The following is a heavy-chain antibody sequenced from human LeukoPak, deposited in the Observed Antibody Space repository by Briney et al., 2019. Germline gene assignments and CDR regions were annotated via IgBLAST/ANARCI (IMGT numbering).Heavy chain of an antibody. CDR2: IYSGGST. Sequence: PGGSLRLSCAASGFTVSSNYMSWVRQAPGKGLEWVSVIYSGGSTYYADSVKGRFTISRDNSKNTLYLQMNSLRAEDTAVYYCARDNVVVVAATSYYYYGMDVWGQGTTVTVSS. CDR3: ARDNVVVVAATSYYYYGMDV. J-gene: IGHJ6*02. D-gene: IGHD2-15*01. CDR1: GFTVSSNY. V-gene: IGHV3-66*01.